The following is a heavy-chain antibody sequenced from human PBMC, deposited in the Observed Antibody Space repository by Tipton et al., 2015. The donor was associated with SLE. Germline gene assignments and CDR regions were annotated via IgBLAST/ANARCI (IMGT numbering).Heavy chain of an antibody. V-gene: IGHV3-21*01. J-gene: IGHJ4*02. CDR3: AISLASGNFYRWTFDS. CDR1: GFTFDDYG. Sequence: SLRLSCTASGFTFDDYGLSWVRQAPGKGLEWVSSISPSSTYIYYADSVRGRFTISRDNAKNSLDLQMNSLRAEDTAIYYCAISLASGNFYRWTFDSWGQGTLVTVSS. D-gene: IGHD1-26*01. CDR2: ISPSSTYI.